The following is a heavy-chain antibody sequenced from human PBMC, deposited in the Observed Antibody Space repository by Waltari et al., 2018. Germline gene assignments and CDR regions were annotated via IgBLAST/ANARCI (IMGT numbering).Heavy chain of an antibody. CDR1: GFTFCSYA. CDR2: ISAGGGAT. Sequence: EVRLVESGGGLVQPGGSLRLSCATSGFTFCSYAMRWVRQAPGKGLEWVSSISAGGGATYYADSVKGRFTISRDISKNTLCLQVNSLRADDTAVYYCTKRGDYYYYGMAVWGQGTTVTVSS. V-gene: IGHV3-23*04. CDR3: TKRGDYYYYGMAV. J-gene: IGHJ6*02.